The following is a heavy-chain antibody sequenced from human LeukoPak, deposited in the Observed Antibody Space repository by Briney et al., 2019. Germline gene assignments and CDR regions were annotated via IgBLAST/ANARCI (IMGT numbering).Heavy chain of an antibody. D-gene: IGHD1-26*01. CDR1: GFTFSSYA. CDR2: ISGSGGST. J-gene: IGHJ4*02. Sequence: GGSLRLSCAASGFTFSSYAMSWVRQAPGKGLELVSAISGSGGSTYYADSVKGQFTIPRDNSKNTLYLQMNSLRAEDTAVYYCAKDRDSGSYLDCFDYWGQGTLVTVSS. CDR3: AKDRDSGSYLDCFDY. V-gene: IGHV3-23*01.